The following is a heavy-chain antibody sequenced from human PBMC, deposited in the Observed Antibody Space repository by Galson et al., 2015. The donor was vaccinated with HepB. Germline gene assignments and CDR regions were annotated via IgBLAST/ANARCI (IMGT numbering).Heavy chain of an antibody. J-gene: IGHJ4*02. CDR3: ARSAARSGSYPYFDY. Sequence: SLRLSCAASGFTFSSYAMHWVRQAPGKGLEWVAVIWYDGSNKYYADSVKGRFTISRDNSKNTLYLQMNSLRAEDTAVYYCARSAARSGSYPYFDYWGQGTLVTVSS. D-gene: IGHD1-26*01. V-gene: IGHV3-33*08. CDR1: GFTFSSYA. CDR2: IWYDGSNK.